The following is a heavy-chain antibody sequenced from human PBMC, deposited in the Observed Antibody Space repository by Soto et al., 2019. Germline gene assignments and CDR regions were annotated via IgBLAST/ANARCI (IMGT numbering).Heavy chain of an antibody. D-gene: IGHD6-25*01. Sequence: EVQLLESGGGLVQPGGSLRLSCAASGFTFSSYAMSWFRQAPGKGLEWVSAISGSGGSTYYSDSVKGRFTISRDNSRNTLYLQMNSLRAEDTAVYYCANPALHRYYGMDVWGQGTTVTVSS. CDR1: GFTFSSYA. V-gene: IGHV3-23*01. CDR2: ISGSGGST. J-gene: IGHJ6*02. CDR3: ANPALHRYYGMDV.